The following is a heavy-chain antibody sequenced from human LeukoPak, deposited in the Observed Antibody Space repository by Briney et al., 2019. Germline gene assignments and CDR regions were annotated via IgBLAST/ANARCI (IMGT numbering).Heavy chain of an antibody. CDR2: IYYSGST. V-gene: IGHV4-59*01. CDR1: GGSISSYY. Sequence: SETLSLTCTVSGGSISSYYWSWIRQPPGEGLEWIGYIYYSGSTNYNPSLKSQVTISVDTSKNQFSLKLSSVTAADTAVYYCARSGEYSSSWLSRYYYYGMDVWGQGTTVTVSS. D-gene: IGHD6-13*01. CDR3: ARSGEYSSSWLSRYYYYGMDV. J-gene: IGHJ6*02.